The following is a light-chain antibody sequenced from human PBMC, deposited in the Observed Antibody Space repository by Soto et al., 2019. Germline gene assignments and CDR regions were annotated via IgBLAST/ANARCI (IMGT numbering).Light chain of an antibody. CDR1: QSISDN. J-gene: IGKJ4*01. V-gene: IGKV3-15*01. CDR3: QQYKSWPPLT. Sequence: DIVMTQSPAILSVSLGERATLSCLASQSISDNLAWYPQRSGQAPRLLIYGASTRATGVPARFSGSGSGTEFTLTISSLQSDDSAIYYCQQYKSWPPLTFGGGTKVE. CDR2: GAS.